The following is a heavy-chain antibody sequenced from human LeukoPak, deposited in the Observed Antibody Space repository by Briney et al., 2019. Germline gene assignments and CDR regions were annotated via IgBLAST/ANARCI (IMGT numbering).Heavy chain of an antibody. CDR2: INPSGGST. Sequence: ASVKVSCKASGYTFTSYYMHWVRQAPGQGLEWMGIINPSGGSTSYAQKFQGRVTMTRDTSTSTVYMELSSLRSEDTAVYYCARDRDIITFGGVIVMVGYFDYWGQGTLVTVSS. CDR1: GYTFTSYY. CDR3: ARDRDIITFGGVIVMVGYFDY. D-gene: IGHD3-16*02. J-gene: IGHJ4*02. V-gene: IGHV1-46*03.